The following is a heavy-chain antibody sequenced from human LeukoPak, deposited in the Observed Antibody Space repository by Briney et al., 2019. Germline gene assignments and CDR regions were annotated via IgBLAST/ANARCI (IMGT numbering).Heavy chain of an antibody. Sequence: SVKVSCKASGYTFTSYAMNWVRQAPGQGLEWMGGIIPIFGTANYAQKFQGRVTITADESTSTAYMELSSLRSEDTAVYYCASRITMVRGVTNHFDYWGQGTLVTVSS. CDR1: GYTFTSYA. D-gene: IGHD3-10*01. J-gene: IGHJ4*02. CDR2: IIPIFGTA. V-gene: IGHV1-69*13. CDR3: ASRITMVRGVTNHFDY.